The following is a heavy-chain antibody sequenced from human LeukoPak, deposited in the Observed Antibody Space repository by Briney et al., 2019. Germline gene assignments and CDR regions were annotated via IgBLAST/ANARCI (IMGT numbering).Heavy chain of an antibody. Sequence: ASVKVSCKASGYTFTDYDIHWVRQAPGQGLEWMGWINPNSGGTKYAQKFQGRVTMTRDTSISTAYMELSRLGSDDTAMYYCARGVMSNYYNDYFDYWGQGTLVTVSS. D-gene: IGHD3-22*01. CDR2: INPNSGGT. J-gene: IGHJ4*02. V-gene: IGHV1-2*02. CDR1: GYTFTDYD. CDR3: ARGVMSNYYNDYFDY.